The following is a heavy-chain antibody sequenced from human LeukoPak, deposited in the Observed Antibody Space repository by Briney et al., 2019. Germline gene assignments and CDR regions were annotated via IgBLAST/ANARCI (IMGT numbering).Heavy chain of an antibody. J-gene: IGHJ4*02. Sequence: GGSLRLSCAASGFTFSSYAMSWVRQAPGKGLEWVSAISGSGGSTYYADSVKGRFTISRDNSKNTLYLQMNSLRAEDTAVYYCAKEAFDGSGRYTGPYFDYWGQGTLVTVSS. D-gene: IGHD3-22*01. CDR1: GFTFSSYA. V-gene: IGHV3-23*01. CDR2: ISGSGGST. CDR3: AKEAFDGSGRYTGPYFDY.